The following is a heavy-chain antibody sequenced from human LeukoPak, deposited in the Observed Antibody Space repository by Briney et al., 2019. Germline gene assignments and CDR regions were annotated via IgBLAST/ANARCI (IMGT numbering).Heavy chain of an antibody. V-gene: IGHV3-33*01. Sequence: GGSLRLSCAASGFTFSSYGMHWVRQAPGKGLEWVAVIWYDGSNKYYADSVKGRFTISRDNSKNTLYLQMNSLRAEDTAVYYCAREKLGGVADPWGQGTLVTVSS. J-gene: IGHJ5*02. CDR1: GFTFSSYG. CDR3: AREKLGGVADP. CDR2: IWYDGSNK. D-gene: IGHD3-16*01.